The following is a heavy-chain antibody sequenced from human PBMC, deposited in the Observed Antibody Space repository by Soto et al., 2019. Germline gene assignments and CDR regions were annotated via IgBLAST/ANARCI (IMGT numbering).Heavy chain of an antibody. Sequence: QVQLVQSGAEVKKPGSSVKVSCKASGGTFGSYAISWVRQAPGQGLEWMGGIIPIPGTANYAQKFQGRFRIAADESTSTAYMELSSLRAEGTAVYYCARSQGSSTSLEIYYYYYYGMDVWGQGTAVTVSS. CDR2: IIPIPGTA. V-gene: IGHV1-69*01. CDR3: ARSQGSSTSLEIYYYYYYGMDV. J-gene: IGHJ6*01. D-gene: IGHD2-2*01. CDR1: GGTFGSYA.